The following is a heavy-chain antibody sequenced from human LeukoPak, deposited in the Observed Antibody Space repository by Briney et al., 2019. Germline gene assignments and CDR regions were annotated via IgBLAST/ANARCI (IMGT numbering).Heavy chain of an antibody. Sequence: PGGSLRLSCAASGFTFSSYSMNWVRQAPGKGLEWVSSISSSSSYVFYADSVKGRFTISRDNARKSLYLQMNSLRAEDTAVYYCARDRPGFLGTFDIWGQGIMVTVSS. J-gene: IGHJ3*02. V-gene: IGHV3-21*01. D-gene: IGHD6-6*01. CDR3: ARDRPGFLGTFDI. CDR1: GFTFSSYS. CDR2: ISSSSSYV.